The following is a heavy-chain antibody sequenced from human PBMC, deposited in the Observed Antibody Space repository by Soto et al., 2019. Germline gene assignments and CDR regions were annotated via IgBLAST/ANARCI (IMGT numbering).Heavy chain of an antibody. CDR1: GGSISSGGYY. V-gene: IGHV4-31*03. Sequence: SETLSLTCTVSGGSISSGGYYWSWIRQHPGKGLEWIGYIYYSGSTYYNPSLKSRVTISVDTSKNQFSLKLSSVTAADTAVYYCASVYYDFWSGYRYYFDYWGQGTLVTVSS. CDR2: IYYSGST. D-gene: IGHD3-3*01. CDR3: ASVYYDFWSGYRYYFDY. J-gene: IGHJ4*02.